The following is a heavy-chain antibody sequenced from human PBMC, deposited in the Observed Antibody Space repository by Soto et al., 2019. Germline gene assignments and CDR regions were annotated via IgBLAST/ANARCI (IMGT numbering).Heavy chain of an antibody. V-gene: IGHV2-5*01. CDR2: LYWNDAQ. J-gene: IGHJ4*02. CDR3: ADSPGGAAPDY. D-gene: IGHD6-6*01. CDR1: GFPLSARGVG. Sequence: QITLKESGPTLVKPTETLTLTCTVSGFPLSARGVGVGWVRQPPGKALERLAVLYWNDAQRYSPSLKSRLTINKDTAKNQVVCTMTNTDPVYMAKYYCADSPGGAAPDYWGQGTLVTFAS.